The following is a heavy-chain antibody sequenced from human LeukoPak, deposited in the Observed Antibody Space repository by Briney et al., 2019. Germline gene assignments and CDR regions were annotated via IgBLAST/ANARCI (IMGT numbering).Heavy chain of an antibody. CDR2: ISYDGSNK. D-gene: IGHD2-2*01. CDR1: GFTFSSYG. Sequence: QPGGSLRLSCAASGFTFSSYGMHWVRQAPGKGLEWVAVISYDGSNKYYADSVKGRFTISRDNSKNTLYLEMNSLRSEDRAVYHCAKDHCSSTTCYDLFDPWGQGTLVTVSS. J-gene: IGHJ5*02. V-gene: IGHV3-30*18. CDR3: AKDHCSSTTCYDLFDP.